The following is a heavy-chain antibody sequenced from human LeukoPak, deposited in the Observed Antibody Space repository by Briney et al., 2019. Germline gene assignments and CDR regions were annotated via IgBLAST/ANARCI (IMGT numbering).Heavy chain of an antibody. V-gene: IGHV3-74*01. CDR1: GFTFSSYW. J-gene: IGHJ4*02. D-gene: IGHD5-18*01. CDR3: ARDGYSFGHDFDY. Sequence: GGSLRLSCAAPGFTFSSYWMPWVRHTPGKGLVWVSRIKGDGSSTSYADSVKGRFTISRDNAKNTLYLQMNSLRAEDTAVYYCARDGYSFGHDFDYWGQGTLVTVSS. CDR2: IKGDGSST.